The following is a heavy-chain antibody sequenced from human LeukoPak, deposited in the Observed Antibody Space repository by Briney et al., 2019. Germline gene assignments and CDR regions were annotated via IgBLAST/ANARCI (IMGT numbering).Heavy chain of an antibody. J-gene: IGHJ4*02. CDR3: ARAPRLCSGGSCYCTY. CDR1: GFTFSSYW. V-gene: IGHV3-7*01. D-gene: IGHD2-15*01. Sequence: GGSLRLSCAASGFTFSSYWMSWVRQAPGKGLEWVANIKQDGSEKYYVDSVKGRFTISRDNAKNSLYLQMNSLRAEDTAVYYCARAPRLCSGGSCYCTYWGQGTLVTVSS. CDR2: IKQDGSEK.